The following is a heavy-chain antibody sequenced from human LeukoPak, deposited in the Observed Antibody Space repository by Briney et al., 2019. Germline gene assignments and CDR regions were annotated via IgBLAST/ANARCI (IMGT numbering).Heavy chain of an antibody. D-gene: IGHD3-16*01. J-gene: IGHJ4*02. V-gene: IGHV4-61*08. CDR2: IYYSGTT. CDR1: GGSISRSDYY. Sequence: SETLSLTCSVSGGSISRSDYYWSWIRQPPGKGLEWIAYIYYSGTTNYNPSLESRVTISVDTSKNQFSLKLSSVTAADTAVYYCAREGGGGYYFEYWGQGALVTVSS. CDR3: AREGGGGYYFEY.